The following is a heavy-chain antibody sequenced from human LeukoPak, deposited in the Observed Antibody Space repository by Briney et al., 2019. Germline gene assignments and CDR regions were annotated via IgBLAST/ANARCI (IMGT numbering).Heavy chain of an antibody. CDR3: TRVIVAVPGYFDYFDF. J-gene: IGHJ4*02. V-gene: IGHV3-7*01. CDR2: ITEDGSTK. D-gene: IGHD6-19*01. CDR1: GFILSNHY. Sequence: PGGSLRLSCRAWGFILSNHYMRGLRQARGKGGEGVANITEDGSTKWHLGSVKCRFTVSRDNARNSLYLQMNSLRVEDTAVYYCTRVIVAVPGYFDYFDFWGQGVLVTVSS.